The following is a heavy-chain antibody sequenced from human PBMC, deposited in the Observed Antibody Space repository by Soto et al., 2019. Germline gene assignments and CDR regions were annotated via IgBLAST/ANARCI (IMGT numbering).Heavy chain of an antibody. Sequence: PGGSLRLSCAASGFTFSSYEMNWVRQAPGKGLEWVSYISSSGSTIYYADSVKGRFTISRDNAKNSLYLQMNSLRAEDTAVYYGAREVVTLWGGLDYWGQGTLVTVSS. J-gene: IGHJ4*02. CDR3: AREVVTLWGGLDY. V-gene: IGHV3-48*03. D-gene: IGHD2-21*02. CDR2: ISSSGSTI. CDR1: GFTFSSYE.